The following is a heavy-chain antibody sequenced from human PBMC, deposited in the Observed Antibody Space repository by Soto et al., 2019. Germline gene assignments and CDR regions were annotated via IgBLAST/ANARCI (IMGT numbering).Heavy chain of an antibody. D-gene: IGHD5-12*01. CDR2: IIPILGIA. Sequence: SVKVSCKASGGTFSSYTISWVRQAPGQGLEWMGRIIPILGIANYAQKFQGRVTITADKSTSTAYMELSSLRSEDTAVYYCARERGLHQYYYYGIDVWGQGTTVTVSS. CDR1: GGTFSSYT. CDR3: ARERGLHQYYYYGIDV. V-gene: IGHV1-69*04. J-gene: IGHJ6*02.